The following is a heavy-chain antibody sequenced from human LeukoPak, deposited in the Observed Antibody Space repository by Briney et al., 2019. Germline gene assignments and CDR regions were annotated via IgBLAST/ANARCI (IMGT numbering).Heavy chain of an antibody. D-gene: IGHD2-8*01. CDR3: ARDSVLMVYARYYYYMDV. CDR1: GGSISNYY. CDR2: INTSGRT. Sequence: SETLSLTCTVSGGSISNYYWSWIRQPAGKGLEWTGRINTSGRTNYNPSLKSRVTISVDTSKNQFSLKLSSVTAADTAVYYCARDSVLMVYARYYYYMDVWGKGTTVTVSS. J-gene: IGHJ6*03. V-gene: IGHV4-4*07.